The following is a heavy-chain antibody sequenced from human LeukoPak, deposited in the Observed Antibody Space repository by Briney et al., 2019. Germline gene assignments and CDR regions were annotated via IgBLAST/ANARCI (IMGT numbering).Heavy chain of an antibody. CDR1: EFILSGYW. Sequence: HPGGSLRLSCAASEFILSGYWTNWARHAPGEGLEWVANIKQDGSEKQYVDSVRGRFNISRDNAKNSLYLQMNSLRVEDTAVYYCARDGFVGAADYWGQGTLVTVPS. CDR2: IKQDGSEK. V-gene: IGHV3-7*01. D-gene: IGHD6-13*01. J-gene: IGHJ4*02. CDR3: ARDGFVGAADY.